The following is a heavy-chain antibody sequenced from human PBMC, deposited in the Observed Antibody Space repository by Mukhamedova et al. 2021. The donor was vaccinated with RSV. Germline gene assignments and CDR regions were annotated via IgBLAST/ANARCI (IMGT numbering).Heavy chain of an antibody. D-gene: IGHD3-3*01. Sequence: VKGRFTISRDDSKNTAYLQMNSLKTEDTAVYYCTRQSDYDFWSDVYYYYMDVWGKGTTVTVSS. J-gene: IGHJ6*03. CDR3: TRQSDYDFWSDVYYYYMDV. V-gene: IGHV3-73*01.